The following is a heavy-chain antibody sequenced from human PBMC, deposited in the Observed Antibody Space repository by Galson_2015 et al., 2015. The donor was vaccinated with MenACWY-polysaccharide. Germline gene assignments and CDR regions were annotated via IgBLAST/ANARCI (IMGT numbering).Heavy chain of an antibody. Sequence: SVKVSCKASRGTFSSYAISWVRQAPGQGLEWMGGIIPIFGTANYAQKFQGRVTITADESTSTAYMELSSLRSEDTAVYYCARDRSSYGYYYYGMDVWGQGTTVTVSS. D-gene: IGHD5-18*01. V-gene: IGHV1-69*13. J-gene: IGHJ6*02. CDR2: IIPIFGTA. CDR3: ARDRSSYGYYYYGMDV. CDR1: RGTFSSYA.